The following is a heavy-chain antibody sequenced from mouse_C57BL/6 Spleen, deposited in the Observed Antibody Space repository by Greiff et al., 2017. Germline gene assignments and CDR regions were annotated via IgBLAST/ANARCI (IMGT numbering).Heavy chain of an antibody. CDR2: ISSGSSTI. Sequence: EVHLVESGGGLVKPVGSLKLSCAASGFTFSDYGMHWVRQAPEKGLEWVAYISSGSSTIYYADTVKGRFTISRENAKNTLFLQMTSLRSEDTAMYYCARGGSRLFDVWGTGTTVTVSS. V-gene: IGHV5-17*01. CDR1: GFTFSDYG. D-gene: IGHD1-1*01. J-gene: IGHJ1*03. CDR3: ARGGSRLFDV.